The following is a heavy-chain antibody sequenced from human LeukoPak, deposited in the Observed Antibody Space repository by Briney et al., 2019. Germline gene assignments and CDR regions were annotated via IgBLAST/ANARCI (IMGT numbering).Heavy chain of an antibody. CDR1: GFTFNNYG. J-gene: IGHJ6*02. Sequence: SGGSLRLSCAASGFTFNNYGMHWVRQAPGKGLEWVALISYDGSTKYYADSVKGRFTISRDNSKNTLNLQMNSLRTEDTAVYYCAKGPDTYTEGLFYGMDVWGQGTTVTVSS. V-gene: IGHV3-30*18. CDR2: ISYDGSTK. D-gene: IGHD1-14*01. CDR3: AKGPDTYTEGLFYGMDV.